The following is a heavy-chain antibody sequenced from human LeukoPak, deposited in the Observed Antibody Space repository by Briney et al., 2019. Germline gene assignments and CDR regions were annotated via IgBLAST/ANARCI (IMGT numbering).Heavy chain of an antibody. Sequence: GASVKVSCKASGDTFTTYYIHWVRQAPGQGLEWRGWMSANSGGTNYAQKFRGRVTMTRDTSISTAYMEMSGLTSDDTAVYYCATSSGYRSCWGAFDIWGQGTMVTVSS. CDR2: MSANSGGT. CDR3: ATSSGYRSCWGAFDI. J-gene: IGHJ3*02. V-gene: IGHV1-2*02. CDR1: GDTFTTYY. D-gene: IGHD6-19*01.